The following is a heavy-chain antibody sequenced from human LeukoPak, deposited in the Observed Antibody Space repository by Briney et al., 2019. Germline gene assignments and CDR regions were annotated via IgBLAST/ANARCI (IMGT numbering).Heavy chain of an antibody. CDR3: ARVVTATFIRYNWFDP. CDR1: GGSISSYY. Sequence: PSETLSLTCTVSGGSISSYYWSWVRQPPGKGLEWIGFVYYTGSTNYSPSLKSRVTISVDTSKNQFSLKLSSVTAADTAVYYCARVVTATFIRYNWFDPWGQGTLVTVSS. J-gene: IGHJ5*02. CDR2: VYYTGST. D-gene: IGHD2-21*02. V-gene: IGHV4-59*12.